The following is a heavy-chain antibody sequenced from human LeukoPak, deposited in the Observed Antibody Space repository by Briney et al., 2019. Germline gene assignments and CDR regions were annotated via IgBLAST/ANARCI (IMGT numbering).Heavy chain of an antibody. CDR2: INHSGST. J-gene: IGHJ4*02. Sequence: PSETLSLTCAVYGGSFSGYYWSWIRQPPGKELEWIGEINHSGSTNYNPSLKSRVTISVDTSKNQFSLKLSSVTAADTAVYYCARSGVVVAAVDYWGQGTLVTVSS. CDR3: ARSGVVVAAVDY. V-gene: IGHV4-34*01. D-gene: IGHD2-15*01. CDR1: GGSFSGYY.